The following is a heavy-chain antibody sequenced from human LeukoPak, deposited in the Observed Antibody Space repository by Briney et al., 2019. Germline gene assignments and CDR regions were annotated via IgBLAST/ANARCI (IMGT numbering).Heavy chain of an antibody. CDR2: IYHSGST. CDR1: GASITTYY. CDR3: AREYSTSSEGDYFDY. J-gene: IGHJ4*02. V-gene: IGHV4-59*01. D-gene: IGHD6-6*01. Sequence: PSETLSLTCTVSGASITTYYWTWIRQPPGKGLEWIGYIYHSGSTNYNPSLKSRVTISLDTSGNQFSLRLSSVTAADTAVYFCAREYSTSSEGDYFDYWGQGSLVTVSS.